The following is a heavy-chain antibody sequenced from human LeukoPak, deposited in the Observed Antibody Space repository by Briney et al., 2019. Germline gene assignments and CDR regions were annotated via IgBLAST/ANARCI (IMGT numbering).Heavy chain of an antibody. D-gene: IGHD4-17*01. Sequence: SETLSLTCTVSGYSISSGYYWGWIRQPPGKGLEWIGIIYHSGSTYYNPSLKSRVTISVDTSKNQFSLKLSSVTAADTAVYYCARVISGPETTPGFDPWGQGTLVTVSS. J-gene: IGHJ5*02. CDR2: IYHSGST. CDR1: GYSISSGYY. V-gene: IGHV4-38-2*02. CDR3: ARVISGPETTPGFDP.